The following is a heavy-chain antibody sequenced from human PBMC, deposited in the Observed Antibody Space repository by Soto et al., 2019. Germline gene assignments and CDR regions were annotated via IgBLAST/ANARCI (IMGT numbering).Heavy chain of an antibody. J-gene: IGHJ6*02. CDR1: GYSFTSYW. CDR2: IYPGDSDT. CDR3: ARRAEVGSVWYQTYYYYGMDV. Sequence: GESLKISCKGSGYSFTSYWIGWVRQMPGKGLEWMGIIYPGDSDTRYSPSFQGQVTISADKSISTAYLQWSSLKASDTAMYYCARRAEVGSVWYQTYYYYGMDVWGQGTTVTVSS. V-gene: IGHV5-51*01. D-gene: IGHD6-19*01.